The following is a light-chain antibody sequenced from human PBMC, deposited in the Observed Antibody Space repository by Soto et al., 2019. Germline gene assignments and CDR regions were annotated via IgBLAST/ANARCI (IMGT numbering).Light chain of an antibody. CDR1: SSDVGGYNF. CDR2: EVS. Sequence: QSVLTQPPSASGSPGQSVTISCTGTSSDVGGYNFVSWYQQHPGRAPKLIIYEVSKRPSGVPDRFSGSKSGNTASLTVSRLQAEDEADYFCKSYAGSNTYVFGSGTKVTV. CDR3: KSYAGSNTYV. V-gene: IGLV2-8*01. J-gene: IGLJ1*01.